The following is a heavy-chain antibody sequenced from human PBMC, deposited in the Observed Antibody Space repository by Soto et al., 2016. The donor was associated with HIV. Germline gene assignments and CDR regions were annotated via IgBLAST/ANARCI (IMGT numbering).Heavy chain of an antibody. J-gene: IGHJ4*02. CDR1: GYTFTNYG. V-gene: IGHV1-18*01. CDR3: ARHIQNLGDYYDTSGYYYYFDY. D-gene: IGHD3-22*01. CDR2: ISSYNGNT. Sequence: QVHLVQSGTEVKKPGASVKVSCKASGYTFTNYGISWVRQAPGQGLEWMGWISSYNGNTNYAQKFQGRVTMTTDTSTSTAYMELRSLRSDDTAVYYCARHIQNLGDYYDTSGYYYYFDYWGQGTLAAVSS.